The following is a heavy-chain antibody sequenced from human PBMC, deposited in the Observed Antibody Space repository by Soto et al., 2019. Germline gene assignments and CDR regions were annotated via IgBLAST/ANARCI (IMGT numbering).Heavy chain of an antibody. CDR3: AIDGALELLPAFGMDV. Sequence: ASVGGVVQPGRPLRLSCPASGFSFSSYGMHWVRQTPGRGQKSVADLSFDGITKHYADSVKDQFTISRDNSKNTMYLHMYSLRPEDTAISCCAIDGALELLPAFGMDVLGQGATVTFSS. J-gene: IGHJ6*01. CDR2: LSFDGITK. D-gene: IGHD3-10*01. V-gene: IGHV3-30*03. CDR1: GFSFSSYG.